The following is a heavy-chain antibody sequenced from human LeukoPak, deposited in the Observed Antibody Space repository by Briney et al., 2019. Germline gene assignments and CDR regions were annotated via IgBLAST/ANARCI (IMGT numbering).Heavy chain of an antibody. CDR1: GFTVSSKY. J-gene: IGHJ5*02. CDR3: ARALRNDVRLFDP. D-gene: IGHD1-1*01. Sequence: GGSLRLSCAASGFTVSSKYMNWVRQAPGKGLEWVSVVYSDGSTKYADSVKGRFTISRDNSKNTLSLQMNSLRAEDTAVYYCARALRNDVRLFDPWGQGTLVTVSS. CDR2: VYSDGST. V-gene: IGHV3-53*01.